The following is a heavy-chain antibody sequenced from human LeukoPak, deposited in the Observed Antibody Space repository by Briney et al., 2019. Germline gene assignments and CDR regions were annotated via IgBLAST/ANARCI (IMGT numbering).Heavy chain of an antibody. V-gene: IGHV3-7*01. CDR2: INQDGSEK. CDR3: ARDGGPETYYLNYYCSGLDV. Sequence: RGSLIVSCAASGVTFSSYWMSWVRPGPGKGLEWVANINQDGSEKYFVDSVKGRFTVSRDNAKNSLYLQMNSLRAEDTAVYYCARDGGPETYYLNYYCSGLDVWGPGTTVTVSS. D-gene: IGHD3-10*01. CDR1: GVTFSSYW. J-gene: IGHJ6*02.